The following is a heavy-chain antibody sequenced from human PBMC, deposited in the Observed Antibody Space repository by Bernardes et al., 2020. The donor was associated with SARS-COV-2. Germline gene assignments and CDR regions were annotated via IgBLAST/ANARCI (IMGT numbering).Heavy chain of an antibody. CDR2: INGDGTYT. Sequence: GGTLRLSCAASGFTFSKYWMHWVRQAPGKGLVWVSRINGDGTYTDYADSVKGRFTISRDNAKNTLYMQMNSLRAEDTAVYYCASYDNYYGLDVWGQGTTVTVSS. J-gene: IGHJ6*02. CDR3: ASYDNYYGLDV. D-gene: IGHD3-22*01. CDR1: GFTFSKYW. V-gene: IGHV3-74*01.